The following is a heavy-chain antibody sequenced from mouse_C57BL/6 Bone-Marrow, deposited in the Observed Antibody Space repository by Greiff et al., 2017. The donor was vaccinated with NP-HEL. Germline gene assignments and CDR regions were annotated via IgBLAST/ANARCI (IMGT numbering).Heavy chain of an antibody. V-gene: IGHV1-82*01. Sequence: QVQLQQSGPELVKPGASVKISCKASGYAFSSSWMNWVKQRPGKGLEWIGRIYPGDGDTNYNGKFKGKATLTADKSSSTAYMQLSRLTSEDSAVYFCARYYYGSSPYWYFDVWGTGTTVTVSS. CDR3: ARYYYGSSPYWYFDV. D-gene: IGHD1-1*01. CDR2: IYPGDGDT. CDR1: GYAFSSSW. J-gene: IGHJ1*03.